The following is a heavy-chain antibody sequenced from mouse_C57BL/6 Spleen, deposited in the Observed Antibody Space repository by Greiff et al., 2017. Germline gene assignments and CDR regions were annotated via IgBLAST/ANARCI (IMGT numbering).Heavy chain of an antibody. CDR2: IDPANGNT. CDR1: GFNIKNTY. V-gene: IGHV14-3*01. CDR3: ARSDYGSSYGYAMDY. D-gene: IGHD1-1*01. Sequence: VQLQQSVAELVRPGASVKLSCTASGFNIKNTYMHWVKQRPEQGLEWIGRIDPANGNTKYAPKFQGKATITADTSSNTAYLQLSSLTSEDTASYYCARSDYGSSYGYAMDYWGQGTSVTVSS. J-gene: IGHJ4*01.